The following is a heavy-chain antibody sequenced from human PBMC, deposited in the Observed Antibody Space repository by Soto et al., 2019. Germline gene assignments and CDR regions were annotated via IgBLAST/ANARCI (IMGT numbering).Heavy chain of an antibody. CDR2: IYYSGST. CDR3: ARVPWYCSGGRCYQPPTPSFDY. Sequence: SETLSLTCTVSGGSISSGDYYWSWIRQPPGKGLEWIGYIYYSGSTYYNPSLKSRVTISVDTSKNQFSLKLSSVTAADTAVYYCARVPWYCSGGRCYQPPTPSFDYWGQGTLVTVFS. V-gene: IGHV4-30-4*01. D-gene: IGHD2-15*01. CDR1: GGSISSGDYY. J-gene: IGHJ4*02.